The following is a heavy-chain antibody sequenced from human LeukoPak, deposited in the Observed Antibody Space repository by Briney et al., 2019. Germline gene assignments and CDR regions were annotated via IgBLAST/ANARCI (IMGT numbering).Heavy chain of an antibody. CDR2: MNPNSGNT. Sequence: GASVKVSCKASGYTFTSYDINWVRQATGQGLEWMGWMNPNSGNTGYAQKSQGRVTMTRNTSISTAYMELSSLRYEDTAVYYCARTYYDFWSGYYYFDYWGQGTLVTVSS. J-gene: IGHJ4*02. CDR1: GYTFTSYD. D-gene: IGHD3-3*01. V-gene: IGHV1-8*01. CDR3: ARTYYDFWSGYYYFDY.